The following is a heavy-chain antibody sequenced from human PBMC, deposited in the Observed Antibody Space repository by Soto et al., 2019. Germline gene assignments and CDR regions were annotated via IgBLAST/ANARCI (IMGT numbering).Heavy chain of an antibody. CDR2: IYHSGST. V-gene: IGHV4-31*03. CDR1: GGSISSGGYY. CDR3: ARAGVVIPFVDY. D-gene: IGHD3-16*02. J-gene: IGHJ4*02. Sequence: SETLSLTCTVSGGSISSGGYYWSWIRQHPGKGLEWIGYIYHSGSTYYNPSLKSRVTISVDTSKNQFSLKLSSVTAADTAVYYCARAGVVIPFVDYWGQGTLVTVSS.